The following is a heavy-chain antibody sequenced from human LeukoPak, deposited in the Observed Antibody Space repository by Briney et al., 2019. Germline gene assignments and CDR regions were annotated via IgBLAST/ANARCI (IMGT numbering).Heavy chain of an antibody. CDR3: ARDEIGGGWYDF. D-gene: IGHD2-15*01. CDR2: IWYDGSNK. CDR1: GFTFSSYG. V-gene: IGHV3-33*01. Sequence: GRSLRLPCAASGFTFSSYGMHWVRQAPGKGLEWVAVIWYDGSNKYYADSVKGRFTISRDNSKNTVYFQMNSLRAEDTAVYYCARDEIGGGWYDFWGQGALVTVSS. J-gene: IGHJ5*01.